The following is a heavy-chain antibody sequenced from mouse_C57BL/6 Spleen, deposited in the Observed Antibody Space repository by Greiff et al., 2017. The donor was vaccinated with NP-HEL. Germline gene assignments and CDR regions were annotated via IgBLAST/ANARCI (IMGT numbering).Heavy chain of an antibody. J-gene: IGHJ4*01. V-gene: IGHV5-6*01. CDR2: SSGGSYT. CDR1: GFTFSSYG. D-gene: IGHD4-1*01. Sequence: VQLKESGGDLVKPGGSLKLSCAASGFTFSSYGISSGGSYTYYPDSVKGRFTISRDNAKNTLYLKMSSLKSEDTAMYYCARHWDDAMDYWGQGTSVTVAS. CDR3: ARHWDDAMDY.